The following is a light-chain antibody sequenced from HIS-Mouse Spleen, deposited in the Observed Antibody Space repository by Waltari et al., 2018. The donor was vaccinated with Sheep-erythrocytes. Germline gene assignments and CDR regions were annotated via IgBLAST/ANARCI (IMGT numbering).Light chain of an antibody. CDR3: CSYAGSYNHV. V-gene: IGLV2-11*01. CDR2: DVR. J-gene: IGLJ1*01. CDR1: SSDVGGYNY. Sequence: QSALTQPRSVSGSPGQSVTISCTGTSSDVGGYNYVSWYQQHPGKAPKLMIYDVRRPPSGAPDRFFGSRSGNTASLTISGLQAEDEADYYCCSYAGSYNHVFATGTKVTVL.